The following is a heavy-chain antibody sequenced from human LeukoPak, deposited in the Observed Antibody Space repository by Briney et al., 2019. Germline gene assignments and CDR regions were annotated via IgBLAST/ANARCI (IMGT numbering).Heavy chain of an antibody. CDR3: AREDLAAAGPSFDY. CDR1: GGSISSSSYY. J-gene: IGHJ4*02. D-gene: IGHD6-13*01. CDR2: IYYSGST. Sequence: NPSETLSLTCTVSGGSISSSSYYWGWIRQPPGKGLEWIGSIYYSGSTYYNPSLKSRVTISVDTSKNQFSLKLSSVTAADTAVYYCAREDLAAAGPSFDYWGREPWSPSPQ. V-gene: IGHV4-39*01.